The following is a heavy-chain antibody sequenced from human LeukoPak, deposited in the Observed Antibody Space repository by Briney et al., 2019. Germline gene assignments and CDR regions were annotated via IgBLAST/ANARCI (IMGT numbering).Heavy chain of an antibody. CDR3: ARRTSGGGLFDY. Sequence: SETLSLTCAVYGGSFSGYYWSSIRQPPGKGLEWIGSIFYSGDTYYNASLKSRVTISVDTSKKHFSLKLTSVTSADTAVYYCARRTSGGGLFDYWGQGTLVTVSS. D-gene: IGHD3-10*01. CDR1: GGSFSGYY. CDR2: IFYSGDT. J-gene: IGHJ4*02. V-gene: IGHV4-34*12.